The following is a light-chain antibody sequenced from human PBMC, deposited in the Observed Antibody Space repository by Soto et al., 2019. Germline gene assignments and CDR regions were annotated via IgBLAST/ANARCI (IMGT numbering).Light chain of an antibody. CDR3: QQYNKWRT. V-gene: IGKV3-15*01. CDR2: GAS. J-gene: IGKJ1*01. Sequence: ENVFTQAPATLSVSPGERGTFSCRASQSVTTNLAWYQQKPGQAPRLLIYGASTRATGIPARISGSGSGTEFTLTISSLQSEDFAVYYCQQYNKWRTFGQGTKVDIK. CDR1: QSVTTN.